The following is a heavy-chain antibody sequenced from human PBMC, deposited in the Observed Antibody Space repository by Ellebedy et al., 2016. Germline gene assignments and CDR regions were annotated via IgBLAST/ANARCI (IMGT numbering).Heavy chain of an antibody. J-gene: IGHJ4*02. CDR2: IYPGDSTT. V-gene: IGHV5-51*01. CDR1: RNDFTSYW. D-gene: IGHD2/OR15-2a*01. Sequence: GESLKISCKDSRNDFTSYWIAWVRQMPGKGLEWMGIIYPGDSTTKYSPSFQGQVTISADKSNTAYLQWSSLTASDTAMYYCARRENIVGAPFDYWGQGTLVTVSS. CDR3: ARRENIVGAPFDY.